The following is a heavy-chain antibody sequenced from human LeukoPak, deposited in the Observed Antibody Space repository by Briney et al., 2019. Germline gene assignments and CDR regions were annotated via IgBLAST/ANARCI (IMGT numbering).Heavy chain of an antibody. CDR3: ARDTWGSPYYYYYYMDV. J-gene: IGHJ6*03. V-gene: IGHV1-18*01. CDR2: ISAYNGNT. CDR1: GYTFTSYG. D-gene: IGHD7-27*01. Sequence: ASVKVSCKASGYTFTSYGISWVRQAPGQGLEWMGWISAYNGNTNYAQKLQGRVTMTTDTSTSTAYMELRSLRSDDTAVYYCARDTWGSPYYYYYYMDVWGKGTTVTVSS.